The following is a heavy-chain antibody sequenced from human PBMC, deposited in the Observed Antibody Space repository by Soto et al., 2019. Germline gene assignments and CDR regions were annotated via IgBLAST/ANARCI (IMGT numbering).Heavy chain of an antibody. CDR3: AKAWPIMEDSGWFDP. CDR2: ISYDGSNK. V-gene: IGHV3-30*18. J-gene: IGHJ5*02. Sequence: XGSLRLYCAASGFTVSSYGMHWVRQAPGKGLEWVAVISYDGSNKYYADSVKGRFTISRDNSKNTLYLQMNSLRAEDTAVYYCAKAWPIMEDSGWFDPWGQGTLVTVSS. CDR1: GFTVSSYG. D-gene: IGHD6-6*01.